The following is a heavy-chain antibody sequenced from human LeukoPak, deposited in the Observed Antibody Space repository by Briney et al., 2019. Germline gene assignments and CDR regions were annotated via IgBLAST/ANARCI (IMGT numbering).Heavy chain of an antibody. Sequence: GASVKVSCKASGYTFTGYYMHWVRQAAGQGLEWMGWINPNSGGTNYAQKFQGRVTMTRDTSISTAYMELSRLRSDDTAVYYCAREPISHTVTKNFDYWGQGTLVTVSS. V-gene: IGHV1-2*02. CDR3: AREPISHTVTKNFDY. CDR1: GYTFTGYY. CDR2: INPNSGGT. D-gene: IGHD4-11*01. J-gene: IGHJ4*02.